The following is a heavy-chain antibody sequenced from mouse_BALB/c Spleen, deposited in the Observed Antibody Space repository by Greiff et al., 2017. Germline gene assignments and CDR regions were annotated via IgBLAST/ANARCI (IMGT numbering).Heavy chain of an antibody. D-gene: IGHD2-14*01. J-gene: IGHJ4*01. V-gene: IGHV1-9*01. CDR3: ARRRYDVGYAMDY. CDR2: ILPGSGST. Sequence: VQLVESGAELMKPGASVKISCKATGYTFSSYWIEWVKQRPGHGLEWIGEILPGSGSTNYNEKFKGKATFTADTSSNTAYMQLSSLTSEDSAVYYCARRRYDVGYAMDYWGQGTSVTVSS. CDR1: GYTFSSYW.